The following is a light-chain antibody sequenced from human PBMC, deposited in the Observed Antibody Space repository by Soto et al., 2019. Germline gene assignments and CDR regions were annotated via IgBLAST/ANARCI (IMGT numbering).Light chain of an antibody. Sequence: QTVVTQSPSASASLGASVKLTCTLSSGHSSYAIAWHQQQPEKGPRFLMKLNSDGSHSKGDGFSDRFSGSSSGAERYLTISSLQSEDEADYYCQTWGADSVIFGGGTKLTVL. V-gene: IGLV4-69*01. CDR2: LNSDGSH. CDR3: QTWGADSVI. CDR1: SGHSSYA. J-gene: IGLJ2*01.